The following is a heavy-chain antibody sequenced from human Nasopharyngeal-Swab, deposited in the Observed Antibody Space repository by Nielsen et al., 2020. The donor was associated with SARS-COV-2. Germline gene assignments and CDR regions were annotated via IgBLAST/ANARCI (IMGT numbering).Heavy chain of an antibody. CDR3: ARSNFIGGSSPPPDY. CDR1: AFTFSSYG. Sequence: SLKISCAASAFTFSSYGMHWVRPAPGKGLEWVAVISYDGSNKYYADSVKGRFTISRDNSKNTLYLQMNSLRAEDTAVYYCARSNFIGGSSPPPDYWGQGTLVTVSS. D-gene: IGHD2-15*01. V-gene: IGHV3-30*03. J-gene: IGHJ4*02. CDR2: ISYDGSNK.